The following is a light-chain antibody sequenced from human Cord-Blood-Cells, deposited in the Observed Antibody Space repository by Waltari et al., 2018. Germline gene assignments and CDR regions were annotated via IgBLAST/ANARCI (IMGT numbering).Light chain of an antibody. Sequence: DIVMTQSPDSLAVDLGERATINNKNYLAWYQHKPGQPPKLLIYWASTRESGVPDRFSGSGSGTDFTLTISSLQAEDVAVYYCQQYYSTPLTFGGGTKVEIK. CDR3: QQYYSTPLT. CDR1: KNY. CDR2: WAS. J-gene: IGKJ4*01. V-gene: IGKV4-1*01.